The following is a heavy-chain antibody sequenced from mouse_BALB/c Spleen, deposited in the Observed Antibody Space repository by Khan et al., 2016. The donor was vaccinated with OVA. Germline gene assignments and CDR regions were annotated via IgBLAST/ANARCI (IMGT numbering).Heavy chain of an antibody. CDR3: ARHAFSYYVTAMDY. V-gene: IGHV2-6-1*01. J-gene: IGHJ4*01. CDR2: IWSDGST. D-gene: IGHD1-1*01. Sequence: VQLQESGPGLVAPSQSLSITCTISGFSLTSYGVHWVRQPPGKGLEWLVMIWSDGSTTYNSALKSRLSISKDNPKSQVVLKMNSLQTDDTAMYYCARHAFSYYVTAMDYWGQGTSVTVSS. CDR1: GFSLTSYG.